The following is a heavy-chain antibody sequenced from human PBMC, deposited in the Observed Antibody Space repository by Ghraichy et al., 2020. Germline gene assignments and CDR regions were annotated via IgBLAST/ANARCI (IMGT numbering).Heavy chain of an antibody. CDR1: GFTFSSAW. CDR3: TTDWPQVVIVTTS. J-gene: IGHJ4*02. V-gene: IGHV3-15*01. D-gene: IGHD5-12*01. Sequence: GGSLRLSCAASGFTFSSAWMTWVRQAPGKGLEWVGRIKSKRDGETADYAAPVKGRFAISRDDSKTTLYLQMNSLKTEDTAVYYCTTDWPQVVIVTTSWGQGTLVTVSS. CDR2: IKSKRDGETA.